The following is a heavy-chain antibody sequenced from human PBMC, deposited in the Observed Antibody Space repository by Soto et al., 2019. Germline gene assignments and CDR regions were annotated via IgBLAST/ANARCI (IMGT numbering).Heavy chain of an antibody. CDR3: ARDNYASGTYYPFDY. Sequence: PSETLSLTCTVSGGSISSYYWSWIRQPPGKGLEWIGYISYTGTANYNPSLKSRVTISVDTSKNQFSLKLSSVTAADTAVYYCARDNYASGTYYPFDYWGQGTLVTVSS. V-gene: IGHV4-59*01. J-gene: IGHJ4*02. CDR2: ISYTGTA. CDR1: GGSISSYY. D-gene: IGHD3-10*01.